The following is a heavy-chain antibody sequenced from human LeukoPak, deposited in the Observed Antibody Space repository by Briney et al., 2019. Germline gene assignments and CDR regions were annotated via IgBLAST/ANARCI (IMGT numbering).Heavy chain of an antibody. CDR1: GFTFSSYA. Sequence: PGGSLRLSCAASGFTFSSYAMSWVRQAPGKGLGWVSAISGGGGSTYYADSVKGRFTISRDNSTNTLYLQMNSLRAEDTAVYYCAKDEADNYGSGSNPFDPWGQGTLVTVSS. J-gene: IGHJ5*02. V-gene: IGHV3-23*01. CDR2: ISGGGGST. CDR3: AKDEADNYGSGSNPFDP. D-gene: IGHD3-10*01.